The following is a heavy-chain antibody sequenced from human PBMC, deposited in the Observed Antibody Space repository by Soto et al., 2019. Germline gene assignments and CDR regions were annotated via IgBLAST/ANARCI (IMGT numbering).Heavy chain of an antibody. CDR3: AREAMYYFDF. CDR1: GGTFSNYA. J-gene: IGHJ4*02. Sequence: GASVKVSCKTSGGTFSNYAFSWVRQAPGQGLEWLGGSIPNFGTARYAQNFQGRVTITADESTSTAYMEPSSLTSDDTAVYYCAREAMYYFDFWGQGTLVTVSS. CDR2: SIPNFGTA. V-gene: IGHV1-69*13.